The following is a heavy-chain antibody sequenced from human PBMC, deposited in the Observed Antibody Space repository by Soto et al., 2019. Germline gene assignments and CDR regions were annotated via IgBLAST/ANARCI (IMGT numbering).Heavy chain of an antibody. CDR2: ISYDGSNK. V-gene: IGHV3-30*18. CDR1: GFTFSSYG. Sequence: PGGSLRLSCAASGFTFSSYGMHWVRQAPGKGLEWVAVISYDGSNKYYADSVKGLFTLSRDNSKNTLYLQMNSLRAEDTAVFYCAKTLRSSGSYFHYYYYYSMDVWGQGTTVTVSS. D-gene: IGHD1-26*01. J-gene: IGHJ6*02. CDR3: AKTLRSSGSYFHYYYYYSMDV.